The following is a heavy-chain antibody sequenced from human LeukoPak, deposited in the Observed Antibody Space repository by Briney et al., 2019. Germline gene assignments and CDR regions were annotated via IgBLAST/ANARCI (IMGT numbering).Heavy chain of an antibody. CDR3: AKAVSPVDVGY. V-gene: IGHV3-23*01. CDR2: ISGSGDST. D-gene: IGHD5-12*01. J-gene: IGHJ4*02. Sequence: GGSLRPSCAASVFTFSSYAMSSVRQAPGEGLEWVSAISGSGDSTYYADTVKGRFTISRDNSKNTLNLQMNSLRAEDTAVYFCAKAVSPVDVGYWGRGTLVTVSS. CDR1: VFTFSSYA.